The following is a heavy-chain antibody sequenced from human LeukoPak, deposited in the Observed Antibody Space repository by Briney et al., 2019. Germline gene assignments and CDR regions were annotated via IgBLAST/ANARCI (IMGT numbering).Heavy chain of an antibody. CDR1: GSTFSSYA. CDR2: ISGSGGST. V-gene: IGHV3-23*01. D-gene: IGHD3-10*01. J-gene: IGHJ4*02. CDR3: AKDDGSGSYYNPYYFDY. Sequence: GGSLRLSCAASGSTFSSYAMSWVRQAPGKGLEWVSAISGSGGSTYYADSVKGRFTISRDNSKNTLYLQMNSLRAEDTAVYYCAKDDGSGSYYNPYYFDYWGQGTLVTVSS.